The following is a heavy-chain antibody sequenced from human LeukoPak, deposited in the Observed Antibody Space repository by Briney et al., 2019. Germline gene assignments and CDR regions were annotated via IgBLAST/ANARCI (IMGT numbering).Heavy chain of an antibody. Sequence: GGSLRLSCAASGFTFSSYGMHWVRQAPGKGLEWVAVIWYDGSNKYYADSVKGRFTISRDNSKNTLYLQMNSLRAEDTAVYYCAKYSKGSIAAGFDYWGQGTLVTVSS. D-gene: IGHD6-6*01. J-gene: IGHJ4*02. CDR1: GFTFSSYG. V-gene: IGHV3-33*06. CDR3: AKYSKGSIAAGFDY. CDR2: IWYDGSNK.